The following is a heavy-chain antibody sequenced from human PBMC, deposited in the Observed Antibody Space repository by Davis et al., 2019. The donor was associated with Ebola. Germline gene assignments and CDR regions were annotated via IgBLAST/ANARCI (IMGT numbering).Heavy chain of an antibody. J-gene: IGHJ4*02. CDR2: ISSNGGST. V-gene: IGHV3-64*01. D-gene: IGHD1-26*01. CDR1: GFTFSSYA. CDR3: ARDLSPGISGSYPDY. Sequence: GESLKISCAASGFTFSSYAMHWVRQAPGKGLEYVSAISSNGGSTYYANSVKGRFTISRDNSKNTLYLQMGSLRAEDIAVYYCARDLSPGISGSYPDYWGQGTLVTVSS.